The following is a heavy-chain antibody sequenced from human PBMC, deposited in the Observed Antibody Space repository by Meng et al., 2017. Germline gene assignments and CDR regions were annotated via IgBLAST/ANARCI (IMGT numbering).Heavy chain of an antibody. CDR3: LDEAPRSDY. CDR2: ISGDGSIT. CDR1: GFTFNNYW. J-gene: IGHJ4*02. Sequence: VWSGGGLVQPGGSLRLSCAASGFTFNNYWMHWVRQVPGKGLVWVSRISGDGSITNYADSVKGRFTISRDNAKNTLYLQMNSLRPEDTAVYYCLDEAPRSDYWGQGSLVTVSS. D-gene: IGHD1-1*01. V-gene: IGHV3-74*01.